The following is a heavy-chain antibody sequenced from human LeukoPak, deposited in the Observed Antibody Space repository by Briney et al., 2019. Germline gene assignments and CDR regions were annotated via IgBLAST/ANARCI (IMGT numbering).Heavy chain of an antibody. CDR3: ARGGRGEGTGTTRVAFDI. Sequence: GASVKVSCKAAGYTFTTYYMHWVRQAPGQGLEWMGTINPSGGSTSYAQKVQGRVTMTRDTSTSTVYMELSSLRSEDTAVYYCARGGRGEGTGTTRVAFDIWGQGTMVTVSS. D-gene: IGHD1-1*01. CDR1: GYTFTTYY. CDR2: INPSGGST. J-gene: IGHJ3*02. V-gene: IGHV1-46*01.